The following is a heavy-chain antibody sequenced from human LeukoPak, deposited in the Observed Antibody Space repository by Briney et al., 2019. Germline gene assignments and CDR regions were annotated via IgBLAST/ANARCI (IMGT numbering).Heavy chain of an antibody. CDR2: MNHSGST. CDR3: VVWGSYRFRVGFDP. D-gene: IGHD3-16*02. V-gene: IGHV4-34*01. Sequence: SETLSLTCAVYGGSFSGYYWSWIRQPPGKGLEWIGEMNHSGSTNYNPSLKSRVTISVDTSKNQFSLKLSSVTAADTAVYYCVVWGSYRFRVGFDPWGQGTLVTVSS. CDR1: GGSFSGYY. J-gene: IGHJ5*02.